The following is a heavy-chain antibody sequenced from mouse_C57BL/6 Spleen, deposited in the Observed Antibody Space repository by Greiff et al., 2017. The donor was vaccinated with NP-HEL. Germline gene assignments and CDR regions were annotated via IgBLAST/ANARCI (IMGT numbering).Heavy chain of an antibody. Sequence: QVQLQQPGAELVMPGASVKLSCKASGYTFTSYWMHWVKQRPGQGLEWIGEIDPSDSYTNYNQKFKGKSTLTVDKSSSTAYMQLSSLTSEDSAVYYCATQFITTVYFDYWGQGTTLTVSS. D-gene: IGHD1-1*01. CDR1: GYTFTSYW. CDR3: ATQFITTVYFDY. CDR2: IDPSDSYT. J-gene: IGHJ2*01. V-gene: IGHV1-69*01.